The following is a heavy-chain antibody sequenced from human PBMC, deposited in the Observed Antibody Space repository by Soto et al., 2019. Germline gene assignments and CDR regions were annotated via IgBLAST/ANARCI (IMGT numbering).Heavy chain of an antibody. CDR2: IIPIFGTA. D-gene: IGHD2-2*01. CDR1: GGTFSSYA. CDR3: ARGGGSTTNFGKYYFDY. Sequence: ASVKVSCKASGGTFSSYAISWVRQAPGQGLEWMGGIIPIFGTANYAQKFQGRVTITADESTSTAYMELSSLRSEDTAVYYCARGGGSTTNFGKYYFDYWGQGTLVTVS. V-gene: IGHV1-69*13. J-gene: IGHJ4*02.